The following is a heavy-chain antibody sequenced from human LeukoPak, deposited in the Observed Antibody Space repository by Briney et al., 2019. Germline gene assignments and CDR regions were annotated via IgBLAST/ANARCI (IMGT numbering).Heavy chain of an antibody. J-gene: IGHJ4*02. CDR3: VKNSGWYCLDY. CDR2: INQNGGQS. Sequence: PGGSLRLSCEASGFSFSNYWMTWVRQAPGKGLEWVADINQNGGQSYYVDSVKGRFTLSRDNAKNSLFLQLNCLRAEDTAVYYCVKNSGWYCLDYWGQGITVIVSS. D-gene: IGHD6-13*01. V-gene: IGHV3-7*03. CDR1: GFSFSNYW.